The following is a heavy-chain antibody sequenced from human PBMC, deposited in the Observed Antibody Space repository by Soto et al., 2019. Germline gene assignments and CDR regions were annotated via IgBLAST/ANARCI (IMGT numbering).Heavy chain of an antibody. Sequence: GESLTISCKASGYTFDNYWIDWVRQMPGKGLEWMAIIYPGDSDRRYSPSFQGQVTISADQSISTAYLQWSSLKASDTANYYCVRYRSRDYYYGMDVWGQGTTVTVSS. D-gene: IGHD1-26*01. J-gene: IGHJ6*02. CDR2: IYPGDSDR. CDR3: VRYRSRDYYYGMDV. CDR1: GYTFDNYW. V-gene: IGHV5-51*01.